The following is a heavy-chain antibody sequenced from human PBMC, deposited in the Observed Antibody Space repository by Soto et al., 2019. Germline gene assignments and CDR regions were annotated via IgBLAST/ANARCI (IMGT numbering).Heavy chain of an antibody. CDR3: AREIRSPSLDWFDP. CDR1: GGTISSYY. V-gene: IGHV4-59*01. J-gene: IGHJ5*02. Sequence: SETLRLPYTVAGGTISSYYCSRIRQPPGKGLEWIGYIYYSGSTNYNPSLKSRVTISVDTSKNQFSLKLSSVTAADTAVYYCAREIRSPSLDWFDPWGQGTLVTVSS. D-gene: IGHD3-16*01. CDR2: IYYSGST.